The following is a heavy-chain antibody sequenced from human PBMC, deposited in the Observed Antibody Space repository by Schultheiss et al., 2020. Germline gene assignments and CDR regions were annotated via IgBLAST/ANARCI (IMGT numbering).Heavy chain of an antibody. CDR3: ARDLSVSVGPNWFDP. CDR2: IYTSGST. D-gene: IGHD5/OR15-5a*01. V-gene: IGHV4-4*07. J-gene: IGHJ5*02. Sequence: SETLSLTCTVSGGSISSYYWSWIRQPAGKGLEWIGRIYTSGSTNYNPSLKSRVTMSVDTSKNQFSLKLSSVTAADTAVYYCARDLSVSVGPNWFDPWGQVTLVNVYS. CDR1: GGSISSYY.